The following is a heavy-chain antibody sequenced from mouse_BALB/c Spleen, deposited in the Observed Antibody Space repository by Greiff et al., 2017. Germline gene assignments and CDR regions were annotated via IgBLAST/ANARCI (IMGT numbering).Heavy chain of an antibody. CDR2: ISYDGSN. Sequence: ESGPGLVKPSQSLSLTCSVTGYSITSGYYWNWIRQFPGNKLEWMGYISYDGSNNYNPSLKNRISITRDTSKNQFFLKLNSVTTEDTATYYCARCNYYGSNYGYYAMDYWGQGTSVTVSS. D-gene: IGHD1-1*01. V-gene: IGHV3-6*02. CDR1: GYSITSGYY. CDR3: ARCNYYGSNYGYYAMDY. J-gene: IGHJ4*01.